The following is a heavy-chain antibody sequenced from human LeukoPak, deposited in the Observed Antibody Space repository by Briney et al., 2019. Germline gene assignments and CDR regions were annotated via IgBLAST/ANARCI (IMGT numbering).Heavy chain of an antibody. J-gene: IGHJ4*02. CDR2: IYYTGGT. Sequence: SETLSLTCSVSGASISSSSYFWGWIRQPPGKGLEWIATIYYTGGTYFNPSLKSRATMSLDTSRSQFSLKLCSVTAADTAVYYCARMEASGVALRLAYYFDYWGQGTLVTVSS. V-gene: IGHV4-39*07. CDR3: ARMEASGVALRLAYYFDY. CDR1: GASISSSSYF. D-gene: IGHD3-16*01.